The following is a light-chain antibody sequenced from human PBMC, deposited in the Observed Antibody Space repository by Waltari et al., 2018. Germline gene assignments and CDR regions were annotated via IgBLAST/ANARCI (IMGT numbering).Light chain of an antibody. CDR3: QHYYSAPVT. CDR1: QSVLYSSNNKNH. J-gene: IGKJ4*01. CDR2: WAS. V-gene: IGKV4-1*01. Sequence: DIVMTQSPDSLAVSLGARATINCKSSQSVLYSSNNKNHLAGYQQKPGQPPKLLISWASTRESGVPERFSGSGSGTDFALTISSLQAEDVAVYFCQHYYSAPVTFGGGTRVEIQ.